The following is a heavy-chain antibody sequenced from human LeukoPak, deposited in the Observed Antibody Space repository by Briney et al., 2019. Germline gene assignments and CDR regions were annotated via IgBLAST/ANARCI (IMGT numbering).Heavy chain of an antibody. V-gene: IGHV6-1*01. CDR1: GDSVSSNSAV. J-gene: IGHJ3*02. D-gene: IGHD2-15*01. CDR3: ARLGLGGAFDI. CDR2: TYYRSKWYN. Sequence: SQTLSLTCAISGDSVSSNSAVWNWIRQSPSRGLEWLGRTYYRSKWYNDYTVSVKSRITIKPDTSKNQFSLQLNSATPEDTAVYYCARLGLGGAFDIWGQGTMVTVSS.